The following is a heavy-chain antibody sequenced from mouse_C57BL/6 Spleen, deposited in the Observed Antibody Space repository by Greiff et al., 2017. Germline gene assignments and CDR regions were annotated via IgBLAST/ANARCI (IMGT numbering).Heavy chain of an antibody. CDR3: ARELSPYAMDY. V-gene: IGHV1-52*01. D-gene: IGHD1-1*01. J-gene: IGHJ4*01. CDR1: GYTFTSYW. CDR2: IDPSDSET. Sequence: QVQLKESGAELVRPGSSVKLSCKASGYTFTSYWMHWVKQRPIQGLEWIGNIDPSDSETHYNQKFKDKATLTVDKSSSTAYMQLSSLTSEDSAVYYCARELSPYAMDYWGQGTSVTVSS.